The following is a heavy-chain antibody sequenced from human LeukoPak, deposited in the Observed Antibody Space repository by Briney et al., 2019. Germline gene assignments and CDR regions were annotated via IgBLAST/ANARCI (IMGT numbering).Heavy chain of an antibody. V-gene: IGHV3-23*01. CDR3: AKVTLTGSNCRGWFDP. J-gene: IGHJ5*02. CDR1: GFTFSAFD. D-gene: IGHD2-15*01. CDR2: ISGSGDKT. Sequence: PGGSLRLSCVGSGFTFSAFDLTWVRQAPGKGLEWVSGISGSGDKTYYADSVRGRFTISRDNSKNTLYLQINSLRAEDTAKYYCAKVTLTGSNCRGWFDPWGQGTLVTVS.